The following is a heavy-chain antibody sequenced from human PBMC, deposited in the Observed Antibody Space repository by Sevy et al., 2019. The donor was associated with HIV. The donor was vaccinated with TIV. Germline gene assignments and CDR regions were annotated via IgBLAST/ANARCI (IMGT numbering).Heavy chain of an antibody. V-gene: IGHV4-39*01. Sequence: SETLSITCTVSGGSISNSESYWGWIHQPPGKGLGWIGSIYYSGSTYYNPSLKSRVTLSVDTSKNQFSLKVNSVTAADTALYYCARRRAEDYYGSGTPPLVNGPFDIWGQGTMVTVSS. J-gene: IGHJ3*02. CDR1: GGSISNSESY. CDR3: ARRRAEDYYGSGTPPLVNGPFDI. D-gene: IGHD3-10*01. CDR2: IYYSGST.